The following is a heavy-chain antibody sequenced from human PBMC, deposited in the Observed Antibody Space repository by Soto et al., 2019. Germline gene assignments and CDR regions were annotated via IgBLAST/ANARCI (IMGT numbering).Heavy chain of an antibody. CDR3: TRDSSGWYSWFDP. D-gene: IGHD6-19*01. J-gene: IGHJ5*02. CDR2: IKSKTDGGTT. CDR1: GFTFSNAW. Sequence: GGSLRLSCAASGFTFSNAWMSWVRQAPGKGLEWVGRIKSKTDGGTTDYAAPVKGRFTISRDDSKNTLYLQMNSLKTEDTAVYYFTRDSSGWYSWFDPWGQGTLVTVSS. V-gene: IGHV3-15*01.